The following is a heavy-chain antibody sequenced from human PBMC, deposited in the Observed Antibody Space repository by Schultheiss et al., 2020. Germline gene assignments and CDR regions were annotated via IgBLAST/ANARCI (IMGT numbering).Heavy chain of an antibody. J-gene: IGHJ5*02. CDR2: IYHSGST. D-gene: IGHD3-16*01. V-gene: IGHV4-4*07. CDR1: GGSISSYY. CDR3: ASGGGPNWFDP. Sequence: SETLSLTCTVSGGSISSYYWSWIRQPAGKGLEWIGSIYHSGSTYYNPSLKSRVTISVDTSKNQFSLKLSSVTAADTAVYYCASGGGPNWFDPWGQGTLVTVSS.